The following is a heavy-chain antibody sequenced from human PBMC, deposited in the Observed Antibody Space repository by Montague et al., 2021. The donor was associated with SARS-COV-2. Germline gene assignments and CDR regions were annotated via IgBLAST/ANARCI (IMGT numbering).Heavy chain of an antibody. CDR1: GFTFSSYE. J-gene: IGHJ6*02. V-gene: IGHV3-48*03. Sequence: SLRLSCPASGFTFSSYEMNWVRQAPGKGLEWVSYISSSGSTIYYADSVKGRFTISRDNAKSSLYLQMNSLRAEDTAVYYCARDLPLIITVRGVTFGYYGMDVWGQGTTVTVSS. D-gene: IGHD3-10*01. CDR2: ISSSGSTI. CDR3: ARDLPLIITVRGVTFGYYGMDV.